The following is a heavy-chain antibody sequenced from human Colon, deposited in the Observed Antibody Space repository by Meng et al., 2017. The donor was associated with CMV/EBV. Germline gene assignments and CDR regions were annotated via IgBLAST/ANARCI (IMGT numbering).Heavy chain of an antibody. V-gene: IGHV3-74*01. J-gene: IGHJ4*02. CDR1: GFTFSSYW. Sequence: GGSLRLSCAASGFTFSSYWMHWVRQAPGKGLVWVSRINSDGSSTSYADSVKGRFTISRDNAKNTLYLQMNSLRAEDTAVYYCARGRITIFGVDDYWGQGTLVTV. CDR3: ARGRITIFGVDDY. D-gene: IGHD3-3*01. CDR2: INSDGSST.